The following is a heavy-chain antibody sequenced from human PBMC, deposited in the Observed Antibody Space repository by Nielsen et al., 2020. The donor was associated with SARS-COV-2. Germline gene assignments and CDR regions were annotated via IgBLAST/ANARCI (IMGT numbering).Heavy chain of an antibody. D-gene: IGHD3-10*01. CDR3: ARRGFMDV. J-gene: IGHJ6*02. V-gene: IGHV4-34*01. CDR2: INRGGST. Sequence: PGKGLEWIGEINRGGSTNHNPSLKSRVTISVDTSKNQFSLKLSSVTAADTAVYYCARRGFMDVWGQGTTVTVSS.